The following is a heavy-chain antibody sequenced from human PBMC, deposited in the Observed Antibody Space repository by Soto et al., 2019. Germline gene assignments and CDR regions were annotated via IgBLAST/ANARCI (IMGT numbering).Heavy chain of an antibody. CDR1: GGTFSSYS. V-gene: IGHV1-69*02. CDR2: IIPILGIA. CDR3: ASNKAPDTAMAWCA. D-gene: IGHD5-18*01. Sequence: ASVKVSCKASGGTFSSYSISWVRQAPGQGLEWMGRIIPILGIANYAQKFQGRVTITADKSTSTAYMELSSLRSEDTAVYYCASNKAPDTAMAWCAWGQGTLVTVSS. J-gene: IGHJ4*02.